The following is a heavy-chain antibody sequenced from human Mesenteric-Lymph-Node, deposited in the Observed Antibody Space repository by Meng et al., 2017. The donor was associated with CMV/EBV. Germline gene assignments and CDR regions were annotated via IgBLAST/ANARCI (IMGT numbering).Heavy chain of an antibody. CDR1: GGSFSGYY. D-gene: IGHD4-23*01. V-gene: IGHV4-34*01. J-gene: IGHJ4*02. CDR3: ARHQRWLKSEGGFNY. CDR2: INHSGST. Sequence: VRRPQWGAGLLKPSETLSLTCAVYGGSFSGYYWSWIRQPPGKGLEWIGEINHSGSTNYNPSLKSRVTISVDTSKNQFSLKLSSVTAADTAVYYCARHQRWLKSEGGFNYWGQGTLVTVSS.